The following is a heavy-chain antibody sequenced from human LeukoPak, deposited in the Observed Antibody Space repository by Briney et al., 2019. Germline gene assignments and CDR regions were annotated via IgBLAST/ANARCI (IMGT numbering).Heavy chain of an antibody. CDR1: GFTFSSYG. D-gene: IGHD3-22*01. CDR2: ISSSSDYI. CDR3: ARQKYYYDSSGYGAFDY. J-gene: IGHJ4*02. V-gene: IGHV3-21*01. Sequence: PGGSLRLSCAASGFTFSSYGMHWVRQAPGKGLEWVSSISSSSDYIYYADSVKGRFTISRDNAKNSLYLQMSSLRAEDTAVYYCARQKYYYDSSGYGAFDYWGQGTLVTVSS.